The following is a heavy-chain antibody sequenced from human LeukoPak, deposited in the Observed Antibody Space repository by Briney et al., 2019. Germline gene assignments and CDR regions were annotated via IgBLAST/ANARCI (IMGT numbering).Heavy chain of an antibody. V-gene: IGHV4-61*08. Sequence: SETLSLTCTVSGGSVSSGVYYWTWIRQPPGKGLEWIGYIYYSGSTNYNPSLKSRVTISVDTSKNQFSLKLSSVTAADTAVYYCARDRGAPGYNWFDPWGQGTLVTVSS. CDR3: ARDRGAPGYNWFDP. CDR1: GGSVSSGVYY. D-gene: IGHD3-10*01. CDR2: IYYSGST. J-gene: IGHJ5*02.